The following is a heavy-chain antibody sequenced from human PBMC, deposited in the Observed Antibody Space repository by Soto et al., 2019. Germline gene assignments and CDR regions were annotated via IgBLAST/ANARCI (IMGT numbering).Heavy chain of an antibody. V-gene: IGHV1-69*06. D-gene: IGHD1-26*01. CDR2: IIPIFGTA. CDR1: GGTFSSYA. Sequence: SVKVSCKASGGTFSSYAISWVRQAPGQGLEWMGGIIPIFGTANYAQKFQGRVTITADKSTSTAYMELSSLRSEDTAVYYCARDFSGSYYTVHYYGMDVWGQRTTVTVPS. J-gene: IGHJ6*02. CDR3: ARDFSGSYYTVHYYGMDV.